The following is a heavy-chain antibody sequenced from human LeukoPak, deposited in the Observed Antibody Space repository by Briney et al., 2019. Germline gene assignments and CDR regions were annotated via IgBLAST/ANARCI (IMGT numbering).Heavy chain of an antibody. V-gene: IGHV3-7*01. D-gene: IGHD2-21*01. CDR1: GFTLITYW. CDR2: INQDGSEK. Sequence: GGSLRLSCAASGFTLITYWMTWVRQAPGKGLEWAANINQDGSEKYYVGSVKGRFTISRDNARNSLYLQMNSLRAEDTAVYYCARALYRQRIVVVNAKNYWYFDLWGRGTLVTVSS. CDR3: ARALYRQRIVVVNAKNYWYFDL. J-gene: IGHJ2*01.